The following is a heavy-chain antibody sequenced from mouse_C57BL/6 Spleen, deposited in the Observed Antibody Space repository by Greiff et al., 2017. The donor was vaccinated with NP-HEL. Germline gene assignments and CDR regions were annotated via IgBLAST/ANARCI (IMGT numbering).Heavy chain of an antibody. D-gene: IGHD2-4*01. Sequence: EVQVVESGGGLVKPGGSLKLSCAASGFTFSSYAMSWVRQTPEKRLEWVATISDGGSYTYYPDNVKGRFTISRDNAKNNLYLQMSHLKSEDTAMYYCAREEDYDYDRVYCDYWGQGTTLTVSS. CDR2: ISDGGSYT. J-gene: IGHJ2*01. CDR1: GFTFSSYA. V-gene: IGHV5-4*01. CDR3: AREEDYDYDRVYCDY.